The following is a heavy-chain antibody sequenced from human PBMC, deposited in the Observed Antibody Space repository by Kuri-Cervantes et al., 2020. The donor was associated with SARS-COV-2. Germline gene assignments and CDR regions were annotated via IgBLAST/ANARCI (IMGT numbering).Heavy chain of an antibody. D-gene: IGHD6-13*01. CDR1: GGSFSDYY. CDR2: IYTSGST. Sequence: GSLRLSCAVYGGSFSDYYWSWIRQPAGKGLEWIGRIYTSGSTNYNPSLKSRVTMSVDTSKNQFSLKLSSVTAADTAVYYCARDLRPKAAAGTRNAFDIWGQGTMVTVSS. V-gene: IGHV4-4*07. J-gene: IGHJ3*02. CDR3: ARDLRPKAAAGTRNAFDI.